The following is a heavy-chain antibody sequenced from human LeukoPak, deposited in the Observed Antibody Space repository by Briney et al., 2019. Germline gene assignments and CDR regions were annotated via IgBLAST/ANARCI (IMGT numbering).Heavy chain of an antibody. V-gene: IGHV3-48*01. D-gene: IGHD1-14*01. Sequence: GGSLRLSCAASGFTFSSYSMNWVRQAPGKGLEWVSYISSSSSTIYYADSVKGRFTISRDNSKNTVYLQMNSLRAEDTAVYYCAKDFFRGITTTVQLAFDYWGQGALVTVSS. CDR3: AKDFFRGITTTVQLAFDY. CDR2: ISSSSSTI. CDR1: GFTFSSYS. J-gene: IGHJ4*02.